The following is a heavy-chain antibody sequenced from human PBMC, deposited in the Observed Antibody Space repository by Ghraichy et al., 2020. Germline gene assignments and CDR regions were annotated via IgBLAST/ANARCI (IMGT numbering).Heavy chain of an antibody. CDR1: GFTYSSFD. J-gene: IGHJ3*02. CDR2: ISYDGSNK. V-gene: IGHV3-30*18. CDR3: AKDPGSSSSSWFDAFDI. Sequence: GGSLRLSCAASGFTYSSFDMHWVRQAPGKGLEWVAVISYDGSNKYYADSVKGRFTISRDNSKNTLYLQMNSLRAEDTAVYYCAKDPGSSSSSWFDAFDIWGQGTMVSVPS. D-gene: IGHD6-13*01.